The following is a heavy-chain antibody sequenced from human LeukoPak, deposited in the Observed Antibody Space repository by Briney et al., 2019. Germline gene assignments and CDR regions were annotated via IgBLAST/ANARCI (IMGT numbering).Heavy chain of an antibody. D-gene: IGHD2-2*02. CDR3: ARVKTFCATTSCYMGRRDFDY. CDR2: INPNSGGT. V-gene: IGHV1-2*02. J-gene: IGHJ4*02. Sequence: ASVKVSCKASGYTFTGYYMHWVRQAPGQGLEWMGWINPNSGGTNYAQKLQGRVTMTTDTSTSTAYMELRSLRSDDTAVYYCARVKTFCATTSCYMGRRDFDYWGQGTLVTVSS. CDR1: GYTFTGYY.